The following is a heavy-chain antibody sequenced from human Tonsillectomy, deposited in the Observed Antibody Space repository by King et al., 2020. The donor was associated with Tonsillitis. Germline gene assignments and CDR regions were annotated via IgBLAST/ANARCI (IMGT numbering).Heavy chain of an antibody. CDR1: GFTFSNAW. CDR3: TPAGYSYGSVYYYYGMDV. D-gene: IGHD5-18*01. V-gene: IGHV3-15*01. J-gene: IGHJ6*02. Sequence: VQLVESGGGLVKPGGSLRLSCAASGFTFSNAWMSWVRQAPGKGLEWVGRIKSKTDGGTTDYAAPVKGRFTISRDDSKNTLYLQMNSLKTEDTAVYYCTPAGYSYGSVYYYYGMDVWGQGTTVTVAS. CDR2: IKSKTDGGTT.